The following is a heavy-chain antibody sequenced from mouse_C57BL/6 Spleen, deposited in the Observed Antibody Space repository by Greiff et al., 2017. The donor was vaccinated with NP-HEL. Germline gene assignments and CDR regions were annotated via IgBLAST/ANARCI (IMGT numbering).Heavy chain of an antibody. Sequence: QVQLQQPGAELVKPGASVKLSCKASGYTFTSYWMHWVKQRPGQGLEWIGMIHPNSGSTNYNEKFKSKATLTVDKSSSTAYMKLSSLTSEDAAVYYCARERDPYYFDYWGQGTTLTVSS. CDR3: ARERDPYYFDY. CDR2: IHPNSGST. J-gene: IGHJ2*01. V-gene: IGHV1-64*01. CDR1: GYTFTSYW. D-gene: IGHD3-3*01.